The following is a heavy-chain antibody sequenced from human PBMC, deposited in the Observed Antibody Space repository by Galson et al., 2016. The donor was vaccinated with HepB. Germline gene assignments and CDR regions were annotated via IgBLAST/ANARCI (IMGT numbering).Heavy chain of an antibody. CDR3: ADLPSGGALDV. D-gene: IGHD6-25*01. J-gene: IGHJ3*01. CDR1: GFIFSTYG. CDR2: ISGSGSSV. Sequence: SLRLSCAASGFIFSTYGMHWVRQAPGKGLEWVSTISGSGSSVYYADSVKGRFTISRDNSKNTMYLHMTNLRTEDTAVYYCADLPSGGALDVWGQGTMVTVSS. V-gene: IGHV3-23*01.